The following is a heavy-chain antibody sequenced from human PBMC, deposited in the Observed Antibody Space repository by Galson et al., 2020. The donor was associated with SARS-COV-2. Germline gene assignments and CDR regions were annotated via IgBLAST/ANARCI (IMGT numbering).Heavy chain of an antibody. V-gene: IGHV4-31*03. CDR3: ARVQEQQLDADY. J-gene: IGHJ4*02. Sequence: ASETLSLTCTVSGGSISSGGYYWSWIRQHPGKGLEWIGYIYYSGSTYYNPSLKSRVTISVDTSKNQFSLKLSSVTAADTAVYYCARVQEQQLDADYWGQGTLVTVSS. D-gene: IGHD6-13*01. CDR2: IYYSGST. CDR1: GGSISSGGYY.